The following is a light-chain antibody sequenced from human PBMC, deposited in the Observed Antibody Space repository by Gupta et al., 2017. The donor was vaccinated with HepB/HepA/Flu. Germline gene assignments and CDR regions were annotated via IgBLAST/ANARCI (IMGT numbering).Light chain of an antibody. CDR3: QQRDSTSTL. CDR2: AAS. Sequence: DIQMTQSPSSLSASVGDRVTITCRASQSISSYLNWYQQKPGKAPKLLIYAASSLQSGVPSRFSGSGSGTDFTLTISRLQPEDFATYYCQQRDSTSTLFGRGTKVDIK. J-gene: IGKJ4*01. V-gene: IGKV1-39*01. CDR1: QSISSY.